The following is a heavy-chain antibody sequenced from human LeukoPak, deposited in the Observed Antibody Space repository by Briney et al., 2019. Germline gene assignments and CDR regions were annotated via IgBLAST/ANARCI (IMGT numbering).Heavy chain of an antibody. V-gene: IGHV1-8*01. Sequence: GASVKVSCKASGYTFTSYDINWVRQATGQGLEWMGWMNPNSGNTGYAQKFQGRVTMTRNTSISTAYMELSSLRSEDTAVYYCARKYYYDSSGYYSVGVLDPWGQGTLVTVSS. D-gene: IGHD3-22*01. CDR3: ARKYYYDSSGYYSVGVLDP. CDR1: GYTFTSYD. J-gene: IGHJ5*02. CDR2: MNPNSGNT.